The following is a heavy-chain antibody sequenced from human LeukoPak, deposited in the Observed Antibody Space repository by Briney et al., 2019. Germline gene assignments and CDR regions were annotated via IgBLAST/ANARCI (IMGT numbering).Heavy chain of an antibody. CDR1: GFTFSSYS. Sequence: GGSLRLSCAASGFTFSSYSMNWVRQAPGKGLEWVSSISSSSSYIYYADSVKGRFTISRDNAKNSVHLQMNRLRGEDTAVYYCARDDYARGSYRLMDYWGQGTLVTVSS. J-gene: IGHJ4*02. CDR2: ISSSSSYI. V-gene: IGHV3-21*01. CDR3: ARDDYARGSYRLMDY. D-gene: IGHD3-16*02.